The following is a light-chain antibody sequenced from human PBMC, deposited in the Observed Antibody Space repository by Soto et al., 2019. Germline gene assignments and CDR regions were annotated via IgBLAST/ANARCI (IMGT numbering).Light chain of an antibody. CDR3: SSYGASSTL. Sequence: QSALTQPASLSGSPGQSITISCTGTSSDIGSYNYVSWYQQHPGKAPKLMIFDVSYRPSGISDRFSGSKSGNTASLTMSGLQPEDEADYSCSSYGASSTLFGGGTKLTVL. CDR2: DVS. CDR1: SSDIGSYNY. V-gene: IGLV2-14*03. J-gene: IGLJ3*02.